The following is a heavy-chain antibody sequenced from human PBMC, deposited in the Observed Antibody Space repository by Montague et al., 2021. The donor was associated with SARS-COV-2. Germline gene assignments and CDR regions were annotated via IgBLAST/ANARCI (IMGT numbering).Heavy chain of an antibody. J-gene: IGHJ4*02. CDR3: ARVRLFYYLDY. D-gene: IGHD2/OR15-2a*01. Sequence: LSCAASGTSIRSGGYYWTWIRQHPGKGLEWIGYIFHTGRAYXNPSLETRVNISVDTSNNLFSLRLSSVTAADTAMYFCARVRLFYYLDYWGQGTLVTVSS. CDR2: IFHTGRA. V-gene: IGHV4-31*02. CDR1: GTSIRSGGYY.